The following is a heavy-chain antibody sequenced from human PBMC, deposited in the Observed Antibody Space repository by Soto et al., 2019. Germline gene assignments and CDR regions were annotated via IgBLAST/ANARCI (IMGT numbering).Heavy chain of an antibody. CDR1: GFTFSGYS. CDR2: ISSSSSTI. V-gene: IGHV3-48*02. J-gene: IGHJ6*02. CDR3: ARERDIAVAGTTPRYYYGMDV. D-gene: IGHD6-19*01. Sequence: EVQLVESGGGLVQPGGSLRLSCAASGFTFSGYSMNWVRQAPGKGLEWVSYISSSSSTIYYADSVKGRFTISRDNAKNSLYLQMNSLRDEDTAVYYCARERDIAVAGTTPRYYYGMDVWGQGTTVTVSS.